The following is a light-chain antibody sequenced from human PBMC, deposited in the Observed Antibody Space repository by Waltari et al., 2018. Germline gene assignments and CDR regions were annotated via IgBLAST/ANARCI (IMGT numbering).Light chain of an antibody. V-gene: IGLV2-8*01. CDR2: EVS. CDR3: SSYAGSKHFL. CDR1: SSDVGGYSQ. J-gene: IGLJ2*01. Sequence: QSALTQPPSESGSPGQSVTIPCTGTSSDVGGYSQVSWYQQHPGKAPKPMIYEVSQRPSGVPDRFSGSKSGNTASLTVSGLQAEDEADYYCSSYAGSKHFLFGGGTKLTVL.